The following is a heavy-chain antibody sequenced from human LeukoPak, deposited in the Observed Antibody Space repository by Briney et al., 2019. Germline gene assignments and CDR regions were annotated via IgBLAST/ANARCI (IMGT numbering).Heavy chain of an antibody. CDR2: IGTAGDT. V-gene: IGHV3-13*01. J-gene: IGHJ6*02. CDR1: GFTFSSYD. D-gene: IGHD6-13*01. Sequence: GGSLRLSCAASGFTFSSYDMHWVRQATGKGLEWVSAIGTAGDTYYPGSVKGRFTISRENAKNSLYLQMNSLRAGDTAVYYCAKDIGLAAAGYYYYGMDVWGQGTTVTVSS. CDR3: AKDIGLAAAGYYYYGMDV.